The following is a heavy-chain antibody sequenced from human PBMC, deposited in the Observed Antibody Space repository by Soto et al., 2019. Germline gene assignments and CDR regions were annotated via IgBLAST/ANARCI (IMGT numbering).Heavy chain of an antibody. Sequence: PSETLSLTCTVSGGSISSGDYYWSWIRQPPGKGLEWIGYIYYSGSTYYNPSLKSRVTISVDTSKNQFSLKLSSVTAADTAVYYCARVRYCSGGSCYSGYYYYGMDVWGQGT. J-gene: IGHJ6*02. D-gene: IGHD2-15*01. CDR2: IYYSGST. CDR3: ARVRYCSGGSCYSGYYYYGMDV. V-gene: IGHV4-30-4*01. CDR1: GGSISSGDYY.